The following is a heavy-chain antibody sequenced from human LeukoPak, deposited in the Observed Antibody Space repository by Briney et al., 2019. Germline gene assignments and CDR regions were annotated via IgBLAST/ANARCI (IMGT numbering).Heavy chain of an antibody. Sequence: SETLSLTCTVSGGSIDTYYWSWIRQPAGKGLEWVGRISSSGSSNYNPSLTSRVTMSVDTYNNQFSQKVTSVTAADTAVYYCARYAVAGSNLYFDYWGQGTLVTVSS. CDR1: GGSIDTYY. V-gene: IGHV4-4*07. CDR3: ARYAVAGSNLYFDY. CDR2: ISSSGSS. J-gene: IGHJ4*02. D-gene: IGHD6-19*01.